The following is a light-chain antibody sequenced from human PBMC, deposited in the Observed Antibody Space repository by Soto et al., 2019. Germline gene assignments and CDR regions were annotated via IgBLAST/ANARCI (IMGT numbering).Light chain of an antibody. CDR2: DAS. CDR1: QSVRSD. Sequence: EIELTQSPATRSLPPGERATLSCRASQSVRSDLAWYQQKPGQAPRLLIYDASRRATGIPARFSGSGSGTDFILTISRLEPEDFAVYYCQQYGSSRRTLCQGANVDI. V-gene: IGKV3-20*01. CDR3: QQYGSSRRT. J-gene: IGKJ1*01.